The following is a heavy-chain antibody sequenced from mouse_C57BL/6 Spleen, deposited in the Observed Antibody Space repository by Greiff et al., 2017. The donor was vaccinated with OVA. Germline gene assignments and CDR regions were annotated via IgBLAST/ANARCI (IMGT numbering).Heavy chain of an antibody. Sequence: QVQLQQPGAELVRPGSSVKLSCKASGYTFTSYWMHWVKQRPIQGLEWIGNIDPSDSETHYNQKFKDKATLTVDKSSSTAYMQLSSLTSEDSAVYYCARDGSSPPDVWGTGTTVTVSS. V-gene: IGHV1-52*01. CDR2: IDPSDSET. CDR3: ARDGSSPPDV. J-gene: IGHJ1*03. D-gene: IGHD1-1*01. CDR1: GYTFTSYW.